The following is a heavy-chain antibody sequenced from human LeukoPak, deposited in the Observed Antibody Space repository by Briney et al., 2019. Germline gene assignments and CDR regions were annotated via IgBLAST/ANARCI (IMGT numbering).Heavy chain of an antibody. Sequence: PSETLSFTCTVSGVSISSSSYYWGWIRQPPGKGLEWIGSIYYSGSTYYNPSLKSRVTISVDTSKNQFSLKLSSVTATDTAVYYCARHSYYYDSSGYWRVDAFDIWGQGTMVTVSS. J-gene: IGHJ3*02. CDR3: ARHSYYYDSSGYWRVDAFDI. D-gene: IGHD3-22*01. CDR1: GVSISSSSYY. V-gene: IGHV4-39*01. CDR2: IYYSGST.